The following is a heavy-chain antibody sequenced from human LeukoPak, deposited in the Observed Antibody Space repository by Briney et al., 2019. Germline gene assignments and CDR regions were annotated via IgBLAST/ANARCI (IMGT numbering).Heavy chain of an antibody. J-gene: IGHJ4*02. V-gene: IGHV3-23*01. CDR1: GFTFSSYG. CDR3: AKIGYCSSTSCYDFDY. D-gene: IGHD2-2*01. CDR2: ISGSGGST. Sequence: GGTLRLSCAASGFTFSSYGMSWVRQAPGKGLEWVSAISGSGGSTYYADSVKGRFTISRDNSKNTLYLQMNSLRAEDTAVYYCAKIGYCSSTSCYDFDYWGQGTLVTVSS.